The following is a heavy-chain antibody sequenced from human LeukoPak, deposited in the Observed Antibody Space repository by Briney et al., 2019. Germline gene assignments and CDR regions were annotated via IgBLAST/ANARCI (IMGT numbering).Heavy chain of an antibody. Sequence: GGSLRLSCAASGFTFSSYWMSWVRQAPGKGLEWVANIKQDGSEKYYVDSVKGRFTISRDNAKNSLYLQMNSLRAEDTAAYYRARRAGAYSHPYDYWGQGTLVTVSS. CDR3: ARRAGAYSHPYDY. J-gene: IGHJ4*02. D-gene: IGHD4/OR15-4a*01. CDR1: GFTFSSYW. CDR2: IKQDGSEK. V-gene: IGHV3-7*03.